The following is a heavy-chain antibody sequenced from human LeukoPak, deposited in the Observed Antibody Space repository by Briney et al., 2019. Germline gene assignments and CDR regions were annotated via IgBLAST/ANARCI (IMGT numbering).Heavy chain of an antibody. CDR2: IYYSGST. CDR3: AKTSLYKWNNVPYYYYMDV. J-gene: IGHJ6*03. V-gene: IGHV4-59*01. Sequence: SETLSLTCTVSGGSISSYYWSWIRQPPGKGLEWIGCIYYSGSTNYNPSLKSRVTISVDTSKNQFSLKLSSVTAADTAVYYCAKTSLYKWNNVPYYYYMDVWGNGTTVTVSS. CDR1: GGSISSYY. D-gene: IGHD1/OR15-1a*01.